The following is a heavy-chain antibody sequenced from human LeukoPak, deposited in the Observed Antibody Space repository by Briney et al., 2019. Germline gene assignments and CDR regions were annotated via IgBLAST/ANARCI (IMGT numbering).Heavy chain of an antibody. CDR2: ISFSGDNS. V-gene: IGHV3-23*01. D-gene: IGHD5-24*01. Sequence: GWSLRLSCAASGFNFRDAAMTWVRQAPGKGLEWVSLISFSGDNSYYAGSVKGRFTISRDNSKNTLSLQMNSLRVEDTAIYYCAKDIQLSTWGLGTMVTVSS. CDR1: GFNFRDAA. CDR3: AKDIQLST. J-gene: IGHJ3*01.